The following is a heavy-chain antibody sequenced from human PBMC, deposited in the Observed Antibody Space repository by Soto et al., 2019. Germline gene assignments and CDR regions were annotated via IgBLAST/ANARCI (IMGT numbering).Heavy chain of an antibody. D-gene: IGHD3-10*01. Sequence: SVKVSCKASGFTFTSSAVQWVRQARGQRLEWIGWIVVGSGNTNYAQKFQERVTITRDMSTSTAYMELSSLRSEDTAVYYCAAGGHYYGSGRRNYYYYGMDVWGQGTTVTVSS. CDR3: AAGGHYYGSGRRNYYYYGMDV. V-gene: IGHV1-58*01. J-gene: IGHJ6*02. CDR1: GFTFTSSA. CDR2: IVVGSGNT.